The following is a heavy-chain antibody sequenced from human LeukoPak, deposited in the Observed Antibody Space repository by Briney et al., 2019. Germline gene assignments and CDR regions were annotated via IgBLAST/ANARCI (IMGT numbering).Heavy chain of an antibody. CDR1: KFTFSSYA. V-gene: IGHV3-23*01. Sequence: GGSLRLSCAASKFTFSSYAMNWVRQAPGKGLEWVSAISGSGAGTSYADSVKGRFTISRDNSKNTPYLQMNSLRAEDTAVYYCAKVGGYGSGSYYKSYFDYWGQGTLVTVSS. D-gene: IGHD3-10*01. CDR3: AKVGGYGSGSYYKSYFDY. CDR2: ISGSGAGT. J-gene: IGHJ4*02.